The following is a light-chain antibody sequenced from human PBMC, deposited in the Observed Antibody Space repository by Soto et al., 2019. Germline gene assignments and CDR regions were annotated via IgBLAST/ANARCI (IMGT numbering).Light chain of an antibody. Sequence: QSALTQPASVSGSPGQSITISCTGTSSDVGSYNLVSWYQQHPGKATKLMIYEVSKRPSGVSNRFSGSKSGNTASLTISGLQAEDEADYYCCSYAGSSTPLIFGTGTKVTV. V-gene: IGLV2-23*02. J-gene: IGLJ1*01. CDR1: SSDVGSYNL. CDR3: CSYAGSSTPLI. CDR2: EVS.